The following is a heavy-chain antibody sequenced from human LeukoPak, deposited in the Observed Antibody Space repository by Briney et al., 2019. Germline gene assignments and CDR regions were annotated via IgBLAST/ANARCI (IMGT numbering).Heavy chain of an antibody. D-gene: IGHD3-10*01. J-gene: IGHJ3*02. Sequence: ASVKVSCKASGGTFSSYAISWVRQAPGQGLEWMGRIIPILGIANYAQKFQGRVTITADKSTSTAYMELSSLRSEDTAVYYCARDPRLWFGGNAFDIWGQGTMVTVSS. CDR3: ARDPRLWFGGNAFDI. V-gene: IGHV1-69*04. CDR1: GGTFSSYA. CDR2: IIPILGIA.